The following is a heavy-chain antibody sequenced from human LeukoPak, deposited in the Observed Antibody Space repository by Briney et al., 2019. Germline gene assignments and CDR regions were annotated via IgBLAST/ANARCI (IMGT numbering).Heavy chain of an antibody. V-gene: IGHV1-69*01. Sequence: RASVKVSCKASGGAFSSYAISWVRQAPGQGLEWMGGIIPIFDTANYAQKFQGRVTITADESTGTAYMELSSLRSEDTAVYYCARGGSYGELAYYFDHWGQGTLVTVSS. CDR2: IIPIFDTA. CDR3: ARGGSYGELAYYFDH. D-gene: IGHD1-26*01. J-gene: IGHJ4*02. CDR1: GGAFSSYA.